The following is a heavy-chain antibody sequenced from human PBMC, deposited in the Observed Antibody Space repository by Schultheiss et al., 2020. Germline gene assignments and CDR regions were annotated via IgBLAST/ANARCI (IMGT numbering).Heavy chain of an antibody. D-gene: IGHD3-22*01. Sequence: SETLSLTCAVYGGSFSGYYWSWIRQPPGKGLEWIGEINHSGSTNCNPSLKSRVTISVDTSKNQFSLKLSSVTAADTAVYYCARVGYDSSGYYFDYWGQGTTVTVSS. CDR1: GGSFSGYY. J-gene: IGHJ4*03. V-gene: IGHV4-34*01. CDR2: INHSGST. CDR3: ARVGYDSSGYYFDY.